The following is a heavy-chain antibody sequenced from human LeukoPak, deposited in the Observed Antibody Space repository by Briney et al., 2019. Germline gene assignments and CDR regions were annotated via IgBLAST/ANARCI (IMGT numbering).Heavy chain of an antibody. D-gene: IGHD3-10*01. CDR2: IYHSGST. Sequence: SETLSLTCSVSGGSNSRYYWSWIRQPPGKGLDWIGYIYHSGSTNYNPSLKSRFTISLDTSKNQFSLKLSSVTAADTAVYYCTRTYYYGSGRYFDYWGQGTLVTVSS. CDR3: TRTYYYGSGRYFDY. V-gene: IGHV4-59*01. CDR1: GGSNSRYY. J-gene: IGHJ4*02.